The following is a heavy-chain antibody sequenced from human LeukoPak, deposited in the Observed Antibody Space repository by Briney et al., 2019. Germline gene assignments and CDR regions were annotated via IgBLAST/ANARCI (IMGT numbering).Heavy chain of an antibody. J-gene: IGHJ4*02. Sequence: PGGSLRLSCAASGFTFNNYAMHWVRQAPGKGLEYVSAISSNGGSTYYANSVKGRFTISRDNSKNTLYLQMGSLRAEDMAVYYCAREGAYSSSWYRLYYFDYWGQGTLVTVSS. D-gene: IGHD6-13*01. CDR1: GFTFNNYA. CDR3: AREGAYSSSWYRLYYFDY. CDR2: ISSNGGST. V-gene: IGHV3-64*01.